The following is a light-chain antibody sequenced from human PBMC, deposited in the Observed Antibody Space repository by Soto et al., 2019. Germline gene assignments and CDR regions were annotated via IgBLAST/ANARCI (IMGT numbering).Light chain of an antibody. CDR2: GAS. Sequence: EIVLTQSPGTLSLSPGERATLSCRASQSVSSNYLAWYQQKPGQAPRLLIYGASSRATGIPDRFSGSGSGTDLTRTIGRLEPEDFAVYYCQQYGSSSWTFGQGTKVEIK. CDR1: QSVSSNY. J-gene: IGKJ1*01. CDR3: QQYGSSSWT. V-gene: IGKV3-20*01.